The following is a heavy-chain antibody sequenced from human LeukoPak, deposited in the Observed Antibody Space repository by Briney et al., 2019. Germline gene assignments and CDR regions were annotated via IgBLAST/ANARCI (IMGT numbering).Heavy chain of an antibody. Sequence: GASVKVSCKASGGTFSSYAISWVRQAPGQGPEWMGGIIPIFGTANYAQKFQGRVTITTDESTSTAYMELSSLRSEDTAVYYCARAASGSYYGGYWGQGTLVTVSS. J-gene: IGHJ4*02. V-gene: IGHV1-69*05. CDR1: GGTFSSYA. CDR2: IIPIFGTA. D-gene: IGHD1-26*01. CDR3: ARAASGSYYGGY.